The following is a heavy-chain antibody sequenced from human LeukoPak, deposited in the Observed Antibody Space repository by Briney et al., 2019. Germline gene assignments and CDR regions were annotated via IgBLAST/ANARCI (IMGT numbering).Heavy chain of an antibody. Sequence: SETLSLTCAVHGGSFSGYYWSWIRQPPGKGLEWIGEINHSGSTNYNPSLKSRVTISVDTSKNQFSLKLSSVTAADTAVYYCARAPPPYYYDSSGYPANWFDPWGQGTLVTVSS. CDR3: ARAPPPYYYDSSGYPANWFDP. D-gene: IGHD3-22*01. V-gene: IGHV4-34*01. CDR2: INHSGST. CDR1: GGSFSGYY. J-gene: IGHJ5*02.